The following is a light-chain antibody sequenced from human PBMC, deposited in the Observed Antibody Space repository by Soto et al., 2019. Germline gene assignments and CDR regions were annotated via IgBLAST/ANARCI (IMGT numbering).Light chain of an antibody. Sequence: EIVMTQSPATLSVSPGERATLSCRASQSVSSNLAWYQQKPGQAPRLLIYGESTRATGIPARFRGSGSGTEFTLTISSLQSEDFAVYYCHQYNNWPYTFGQGTQLEIK. J-gene: IGKJ2*01. V-gene: IGKV3-15*01. CDR1: QSVSSN. CDR3: HQYNNWPYT. CDR2: GES.